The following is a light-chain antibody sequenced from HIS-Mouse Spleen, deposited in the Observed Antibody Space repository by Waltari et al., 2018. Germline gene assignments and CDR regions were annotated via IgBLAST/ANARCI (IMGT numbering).Light chain of an antibody. CDR2: EGS. CDR1: SSDVGSYNL. Sequence: QSALTQPASVSGSPGQSITISCTGTSSDVGSYNLVSWYQPHPGKAPKRMIYEGSKRPSGVSNRFSCSKAGNTASLTISGLQAEDEADYYGCSYAGSSTVVFGGGTKLTVL. CDR3: CSYAGSSTVV. V-gene: IGLV2-23*01. J-gene: IGLJ2*01.